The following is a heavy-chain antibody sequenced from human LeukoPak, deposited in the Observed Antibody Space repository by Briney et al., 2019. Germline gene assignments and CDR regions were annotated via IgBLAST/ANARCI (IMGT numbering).Heavy chain of an antibody. V-gene: IGHV1-46*01. CDR1: GSTFTIYY. J-gene: IGHJ4*02. D-gene: IGHD6-19*01. Sequence: ASVTVSCKASGSTFTIYYMHWVRQAPGQGLEWRGIINPSGGSTSYAHKFQGRVTMTRDTSTSTVYMELSSLRSEDTAVYYCAGRPKPGIAVAVTDYWGQGTLVTVSS. CDR2: INPSGGST. CDR3: AGRPKPGIAVAVTDY.